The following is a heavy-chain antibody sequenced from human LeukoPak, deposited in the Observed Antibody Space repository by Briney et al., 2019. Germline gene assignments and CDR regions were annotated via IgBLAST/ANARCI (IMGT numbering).Heavy chain of an antibody. V-gene: IGHV3-21*01. CDR2: ISGSTTYI. Sequence: GGSLRLSCAVSGFSFGSYWMTWVRQAPGKGLEWVSSISGSTTYISYAASVKGRFTISRDNTNNSLYLQMNTLRAEDTAVYYCAREAESGYSYGFPPDYWGQGTLVTVSS. J-gene: IGHJ4*02. D-gene: IGHD5-18*01. CDR1: GFSFGSYW. CDR3: AREAESGYSYGFPPDY.